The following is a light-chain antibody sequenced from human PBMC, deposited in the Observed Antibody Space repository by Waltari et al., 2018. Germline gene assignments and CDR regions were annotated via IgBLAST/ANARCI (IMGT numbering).Light chain of an antibody. Sequence: QSALTQPASVSGSPGQSITISCTGTSSDIGRYNYVSWFQQHPGKAPKLMIYDVRNRPSGVSNRFSGSKSDYTASLTISGLQAEDEAVYFCNSFTSSNTVIFGRGTKLTV. CDR1: SSDIGRYNY. J-gene: IGLJ2*01. V-gene: IGLV2-14*03. CDR2: DVR. CDR3: NSFTSSNTVI.